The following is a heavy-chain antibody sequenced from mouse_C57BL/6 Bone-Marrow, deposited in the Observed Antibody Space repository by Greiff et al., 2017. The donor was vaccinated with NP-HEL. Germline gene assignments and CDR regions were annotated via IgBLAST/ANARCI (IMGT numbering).Heavy chain of an antibody. J-gene: IGHJ1*03. CDR1: GYTFTSYW. D-gene: IGHD1-1*01. V-gene: IGHV1-69*01. CDR2: IDPSDSYT. Sequence: VQLQQPGAELVMPGASVKLSCKASGYTFTSYWMHWVKQRPGQGLEWIGEIDPSDSYTNYNQKFKGKSTLTVDKSSSTAYMQLSSLTSDDSAVYYCARDYYGSSYWYFDVWGTGTTVTVSS. CDR3: ARDYYGSSYWYFDV.